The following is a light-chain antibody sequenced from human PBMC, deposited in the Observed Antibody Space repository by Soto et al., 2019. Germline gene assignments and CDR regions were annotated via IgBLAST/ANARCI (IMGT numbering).Light chain of an antibody. CDR1: QYIGDF. J-gene: IGKJ1*01. CDR2: GAS. CDR3: QQSYFILGT. Sequence: DIQMTQSPSSLSASVGDRVTITCRASQYIGDFLNWYQQTPGKPPKLLIFGASNLNIGVPSRFSGSGSGTEFTLTISNLLREDFATYYCQQSYFILGTFGRGTKVEI. V-gene: IGKV1-39*01.